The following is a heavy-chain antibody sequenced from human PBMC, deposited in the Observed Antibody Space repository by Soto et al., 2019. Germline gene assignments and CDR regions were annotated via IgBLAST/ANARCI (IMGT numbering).Heavy chain of an antibody. J-gene: IGHJ5*02. CDR2: ISYDGSNK. CDR3: VKDPNPSIWYSDRRNSFDV. Sequence: GGSLRLSCAAPGFTFSRYGMHWVRQAPGKGLEWVAVISYDGSNKYYADSVKGRFTISRDNSKNTLYLQMNSLRAEDTAVYYCVKDPNPSIWYSDRRNSFDVWGQGTLVTVSS. D-gene: IGHD6-13*01. V-gene: IGHV3-30*18. CDR1: GFTFSRYG.